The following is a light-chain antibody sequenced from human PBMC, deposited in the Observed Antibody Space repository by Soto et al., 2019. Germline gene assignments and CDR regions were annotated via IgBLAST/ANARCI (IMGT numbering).Light chain of an antibody. CDR1: QSVSSY. J-gene: IGKJ4*01. CDR3: QQYDQWPLT. Sequence: EIVMTQSPATLSVSPGERATLSCRASQSVSSYLAWYQQKPGQAPRFLIYDASARATGIPARFSGSGSGTQFTLTISSLQSEDFAVYFCQQYDQWPLTFGGGTKVEIK. CDR2: DAS. V-gene: IGKV3-15*01.